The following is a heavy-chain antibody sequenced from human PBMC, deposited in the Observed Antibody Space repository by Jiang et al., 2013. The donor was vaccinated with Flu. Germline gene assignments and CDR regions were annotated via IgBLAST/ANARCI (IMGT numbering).Heavy chain of an antibody. V-gene: IGHV1-69*04. D-gene: IGHD6-6*01. Sequence: IANYAQKFQGRVTITADKSTSTAHMELSSLGSEDTAVYYCARDSYSSSASWFDPWGQGTLATVSS. CDR3: ARDSYSSSASWFDP. CDR2: IA. J-gene: IGHJ5*02.